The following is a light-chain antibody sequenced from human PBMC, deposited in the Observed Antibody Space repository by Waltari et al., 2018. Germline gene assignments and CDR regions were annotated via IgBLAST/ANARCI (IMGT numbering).Light chain of an antibody. V-gene: IGLV1-44*01. Sequence: QSVLTLPPSASGPPGQTVTISCSGSSSNIRSYPVNWYQQVSGAAPKLLIHSNNQRASGVPDRFSGARSGTSAALVISGLQSEDEAEYYCASWDSGLNGYIFATGTKVTV. CDR2: SNN. J-gene: IGLJ1*01. CDR1: SSNIRSYP. CDR3: ASWDSGLNGYI.